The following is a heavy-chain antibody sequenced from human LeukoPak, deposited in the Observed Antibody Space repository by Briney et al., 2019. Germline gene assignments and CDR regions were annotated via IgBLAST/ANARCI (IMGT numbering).Heavy chain of an antibody. D-gene: IGHD2-15*01. CDR1: GFTFSTYS. V-gene: IGHV3-21*01. CDR3: ARDKGGVVEAFDI. CDR2: ISSSSSNI. Sequence: SGGSLRLPCAASGFTFSTYSLNWVRQAPGKGLEWVSLISSSSSNIYYADSVKGRFTISRDNAKNSLYLQMNSLRAKDTAVYYCARDKGGVVEAFDIWGQGTMVTVSS. J-gene: IGHJ3*02.